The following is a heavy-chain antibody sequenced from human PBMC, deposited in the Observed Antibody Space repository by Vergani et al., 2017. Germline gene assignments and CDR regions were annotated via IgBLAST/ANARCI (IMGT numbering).Heavy chain of an antibody. CDR2: ISGSGGST. CDR1: GFTFTSYA. D-gene: IGHD3-10*01. CDR3: AKRGVRGVTRYNWFDP. V-gene: IGHV3-23*01. J-gene: IGHJ5*02. Sequence: EVQLLESGGGLVQPGGSLRLSCAASGFTFTSYAMSWVRQAQGKGLEWVSAISGSGGSTYYADSVKGRFTITRDNSKCTFYLQMYSLRAEDTAVYYCAKRGVRGVTRYNWFDPWGQGTLVTVSS.